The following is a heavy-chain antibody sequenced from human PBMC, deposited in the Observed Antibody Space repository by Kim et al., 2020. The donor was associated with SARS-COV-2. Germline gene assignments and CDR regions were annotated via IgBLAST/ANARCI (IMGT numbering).Heavy chain of an antibody. Sequence: SETLSLTCTVSGGSISSYYWSWIRQPPGKGLEWIGYIYYSGSTNYNPSLKSRVTISVDTSKNQFSLKLSSVTAADTAMYYCARTGEYQLHPFAYWGQGT. CDR3: ARTGEYQLHPFAY. CDR1: GGSISSYY. D-gene: IGHD2-2*01. J-gene: IGHJ4*02. CDR2: IYYSGST. V-gene: IGHV4-59*01.